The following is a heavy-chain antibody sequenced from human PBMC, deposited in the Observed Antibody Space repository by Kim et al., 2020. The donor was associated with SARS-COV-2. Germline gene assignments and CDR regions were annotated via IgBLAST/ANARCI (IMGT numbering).Heavy chain of an antibody. J-gene: IGHJ4*02. CDR3: ATLDSSGYYKEYYFDY. D-gene: IGHD3-22*01. Sequence: ASVKVSCKVSGYTLTELSMHWVRQAPGKGLAWMGGFDPEDGETIYAQKFQGRVTMTEDTSTDTAYMDLSSLRSEDTAVYYCATLDSSGYYKEYYFDYWGQGTLVTVSS. V-gene: IGHV1-24*01. CDR2: FDPEDGET. CDR1: GYTLTELS.